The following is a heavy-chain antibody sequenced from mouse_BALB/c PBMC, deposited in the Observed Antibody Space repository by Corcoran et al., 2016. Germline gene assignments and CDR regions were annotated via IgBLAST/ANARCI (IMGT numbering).Heavy chain of an antibody. J-gene: IGHJ2*01. CDR1: GFNIKDTY. CDR3: VGRGDDGRFDY. V-gene: IGHV14-3*02. CDR2: IDPANGNT. D-gene: IGHD2-12*01. Sequence: EVQLQQSGAELVKPGASVKLSCTASGFNIKDTYMHWVKQRPEQGLEWIGRIDPANGNTKYDPKFQGKATITADTASNTAYLQLSSLTSEDTAVYYCVGRGDDGRFDYLCQGTTLTVSS.